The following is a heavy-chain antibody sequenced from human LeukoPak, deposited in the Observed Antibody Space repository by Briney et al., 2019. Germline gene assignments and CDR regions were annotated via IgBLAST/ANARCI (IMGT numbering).Heavy chain of an antibody. CDR2: MNSDGSST. D-gene: IGHD3-10*01. CDR3: AKILGESPRWFDP. CDR1: GFTLSRYW. J-gene: IGHJ5*02. V-gene: IGHV3-74*01. Sequence: GGSLRLSCAASGFTLSRYWMHWVRQAPGKGLVSVAHMNSDGSSTNYADSVKGRFTISRDNAKNMLYLQMNSLRANDTAVYYCAKILGESPRWFDPWGQGTLVTVSS.